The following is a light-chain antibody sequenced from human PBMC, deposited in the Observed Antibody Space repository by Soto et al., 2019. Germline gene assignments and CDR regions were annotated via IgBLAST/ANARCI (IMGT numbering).Light chain of an antibody. J-gene: IGLJ1*01. Sequence: QSVLTQPASVSGSAGQSITISCTGTSSDVGNYNLVSWYLHHPGKAPKLLIYEDTKRPSGVSNRFSGSRSGNTASLTVSGLQAEDETDYYCCSYAGSSTYVFGTVTPLTVL. CDR1: SSDVGNYNL. CDR3: CSYAGSSTYV. V-gene: IGLV2-23*01. CDR2: EDT.